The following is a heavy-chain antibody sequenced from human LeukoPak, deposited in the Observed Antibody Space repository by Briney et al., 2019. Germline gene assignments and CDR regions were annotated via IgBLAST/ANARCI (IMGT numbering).Heavy chain of an antibody. CDR2: IGTYNGNT. CDR3: AKEGGSSGWYYFDY. Sequence: GASVKVSCKASGYTFTSYGINWVRQAPGQGLEWMGWIGTYNGNTNYAQNLQGRVTMTTDTFTSTAYMELRSLRSDDTAVYYCAKEGGSSGWYYFDYWGQGTLVTVSS. V-gene: IGHV1-18*01. D-gene: IGHD6-19*01. J-gene: IGHJ4*02. CDR1: GYTFTSYG.